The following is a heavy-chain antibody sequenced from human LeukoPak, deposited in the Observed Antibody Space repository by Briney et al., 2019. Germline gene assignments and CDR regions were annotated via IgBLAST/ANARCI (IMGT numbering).Heavy chain of an antibody. CDR3: ATVTYCGGDCYGRSNWFDP. D-gene: IGHD2-21*02. CDR2: FDPEDGET. V-gene: IGHV1-24*01. CDR1: GYTLTELS. J-gene: IGHJ5*02. Sequence: ASVKVSCRVSGYTLTELSMHWVRQAPGKGLEWMGGFDPEDGETIYAQKFQGRVTMTEDTSTDTAYMELSSLRSEDTAVYYCATVTYCGGDCYGRSNWFDPWGQGTLVTVSS.